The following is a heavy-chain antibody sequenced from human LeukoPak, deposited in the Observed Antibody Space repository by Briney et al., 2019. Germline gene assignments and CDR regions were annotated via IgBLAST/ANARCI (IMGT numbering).Heavy chain of an antibody. Sequence: SETLSLTCTVSGGSISSYSWSWIRQPPGKGLEWIGYIYYSGSTNYNPSLKSRVTISVDTSKNQFSLKLSSVTAADTAVYYCARALDYWGQGTLVTVSS. CDR3: ARALDY. CDR1: GGSISSYS. J-gene: IGHJ4*02. V-gene: IGHV4-59*01. CDR2: IYYSGST.